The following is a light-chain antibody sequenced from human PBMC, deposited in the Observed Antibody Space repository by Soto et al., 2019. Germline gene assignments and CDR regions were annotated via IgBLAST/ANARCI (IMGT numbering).Light chain of an antibody. CDR3: QQYDTYST. CDR2: KAS. V-gene: IGKV1-5*03. CDR1: QSISSW. J-gene: IGKJ1*01. Sequence: DIQMTQSPSTLSASVGDRVTITCRASQSISSWLAWYQQKPGKAPKLLIYKASSLESGVPSRFSGSGYGTEFTLTIRSLQPDDFATYYCQQYDTYSTFGQGTKVEIK.